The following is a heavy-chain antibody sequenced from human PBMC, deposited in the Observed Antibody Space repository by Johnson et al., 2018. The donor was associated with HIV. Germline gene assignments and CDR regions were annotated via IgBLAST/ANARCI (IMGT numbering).Heavy chain of an antibody. Sequence: MQLVESGGGVVQPGGSLRLSCVASGFTFSSSGMHWVRQAPGKGLEWVAFIRYDGSKRYYADSVKGRFSISRDNSENTLYLQVNSLRPEDTAVYYCATERQAALDIWGQGTMVSVSS. D-gene: IGHD1-1*01. CDR1: GFTFSSSG. V-gene: IGHV3-30*02. CDR2: IRYDGSKR. J-gene: IGHJ3*02. CDR3: ATERQAALDI.